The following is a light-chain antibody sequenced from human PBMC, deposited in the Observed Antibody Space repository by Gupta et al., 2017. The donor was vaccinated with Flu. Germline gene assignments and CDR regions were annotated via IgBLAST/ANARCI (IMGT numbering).Light chain of an antibody. CDR1: SNSIGTYNY. CDR3: SSYTTANTHVV. Sequence: TTTSTGTSNSIGTYNYVSWYQQPPDQAPQLMCCEVNNRPSGVSTRFACCKASKTALLITSGLQAEDEAVYFGSSYTTANTHVVFGGGTKLTVL. V-gene: IGLV2-14*01. J-gene: IGLJ2*01. CDR2: EVN.